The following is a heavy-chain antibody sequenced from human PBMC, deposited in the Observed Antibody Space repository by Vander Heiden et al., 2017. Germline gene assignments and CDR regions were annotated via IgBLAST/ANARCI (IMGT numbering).Heavy chain of an antibody. CDR2: IYHSGST. V-gene: IGHV4-30-2*01. CDR3: AREGAGLRFDP. Sequence: QLQLPESGSGLVKPSQTLSLTFAVSGGSISSGGYSWSWIRQPPGKGLEWIGYIYHSGSTYYNPSLKSRVTISVDRSKNQFSLKLSSVTAADTAVYYCAREGAGLRFDPWGQGTLVTVSS. CDR1: GGSISSGGYS. D-gene: IGHD6-13*01. J-gene: IGHJ5*02.